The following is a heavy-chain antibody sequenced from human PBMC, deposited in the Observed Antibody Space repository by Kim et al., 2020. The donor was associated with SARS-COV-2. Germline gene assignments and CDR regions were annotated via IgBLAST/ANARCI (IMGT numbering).Heavy chain of an antibody. CDR2: IYYSGST. CDR1: GGSISSYY. CDR3: ARDRGTAMVLTTRYYGMDV. J-gene: IGHJ6*02. Sequence: SETLSLTCTVSGGSISSYYWSWIRQPPGKGLEWIGYIYYSGSTNYNPSLKSRVTISVDTSKNQFSLKLSSVTTADTAVYYCARDRGTAMVLTTRYYGMDVWGQGTTVTVSS. D-gene: IGHD5-18*01. V-gene: IGHV4-59*01.